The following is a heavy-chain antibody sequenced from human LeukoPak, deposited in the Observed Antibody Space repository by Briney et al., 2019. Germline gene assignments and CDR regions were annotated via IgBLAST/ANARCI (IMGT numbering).Heavy chain of an antibody. D-gene: IGHD2-21*02. V-gene: IGHV4-4*02. CDR2: IYHGGST. J-gene: IGHJ4*02. CDR1: GGSISSSNW. Sequence: PSETLSLTCAVSGGSISSSNWWSWVRQPPGKGLEWIGEIYHGGSTNYNPSLKSRVTISVDKSKNQFSLKLSSVTAADTAVYYCARSVTARGVPGYFDYWGQGTLVTVSS. CDR3: ARSVTARGVPGYFDY.